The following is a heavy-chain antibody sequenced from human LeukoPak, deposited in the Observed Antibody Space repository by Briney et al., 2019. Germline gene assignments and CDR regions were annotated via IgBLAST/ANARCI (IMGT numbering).Heavy chain of an antibody. J-gene: IGHJ4*02. CDR2: IYYSGST. Sequence: SETLSLTCTVSGGSISSSSYYWGWIRQPPGKGLEWIGSIYYSGSTYFNPSLKSRVTISVYTSKNQFSLKLSSVTAADTAVYYCARLRNYYDSSGSLPTLDYWGQGTLVTVSS. CDR1: GGSISSSSYY. V-gene: IGHV4-39*01. CDR3: ARLRNYYDSSGSLPTLDY. D-gene: IGHD3-22*01.